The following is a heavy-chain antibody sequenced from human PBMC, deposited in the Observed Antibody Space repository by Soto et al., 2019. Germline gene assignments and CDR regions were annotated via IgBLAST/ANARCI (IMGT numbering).Heavy chain of an antibody. CDR1: GFGFSSYW. CDR3: AKVGLFDGNKPITFEF. D-gene: IGHD3-10*01. CDR2: INQDATRQ. J-gene: IGHJ4*02. V-gene: IGHV3-7*03. Sequence: QPGGSLRLSCAASGFGFSSYWMSWVRQAPGRGLEWVANINQDATRQSYVDSVEGQFSISRDNAKNSLYLQMNSLRVEDTAVYYCAKVGLFDGNKPITFEFWGQGTLVTVSS.